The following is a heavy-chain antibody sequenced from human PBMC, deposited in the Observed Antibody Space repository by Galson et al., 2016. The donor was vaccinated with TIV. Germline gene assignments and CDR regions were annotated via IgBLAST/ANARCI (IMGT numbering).Heavy chain of an antibody. CDR1: GGSINSAGYF. D-gene: IGHD1-26*01. CDR2: IFNSGST. Sequence: TLSLTCNVSGGSINSAGYFWSWIRQHPGKGLEWIGHIFNSGSTSYNPSLRSRVTISVDTSTNQFSLRLTSVAAADTAVYFWARWAGSGGSDDYFQHWGQGTQFIV. CDR3: ARWAGSGGSDDYFQH. V-gene: IGHV4-31*03. J-gene: IGHJ1*01.